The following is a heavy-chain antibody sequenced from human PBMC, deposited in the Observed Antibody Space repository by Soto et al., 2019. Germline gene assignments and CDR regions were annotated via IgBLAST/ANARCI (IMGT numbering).Heavy chain of an antibody. V-gene: IGHV3-66*01. CDR1: GFTVSSNY. CDR2: IYSGGST. D-gene: IGHD4-4*01. Sequence: VQLVESGGGLVQPGGSLRLSCAASGFTVSSNYMSWVRQAPGKGLEWVSVIYSGGSTYYADSVKGRFTISRDNSKNTLYLQMNSLRAEDTAVYYCARGKHDYSNPGYYYYYYYMDVWGKGTTVTVSS. CDR3: ARGKHDYSNPGYYYYYYYMDV. J-gene: IGHJ6*03.